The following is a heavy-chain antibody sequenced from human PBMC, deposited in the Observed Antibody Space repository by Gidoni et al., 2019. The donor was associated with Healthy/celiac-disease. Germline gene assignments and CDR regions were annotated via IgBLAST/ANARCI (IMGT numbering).Heavy chain of an antibody. CDR1: GFPFSSYW. Sequence: EVQLVESGGGLVQPGGSLRLACAASGFPFSSYWMHWVRQAPGKGLVWVSRINSDGSSTSYADSVKGRFTISRDNAKNTLYLQMNSLRAEDTAVYYCARGAMGYCTNGVCSGFDYWGQGTLVTVSS. D-gene: IGHD2-8*01. CDR3: ARGAMGYCTNGVCSGFDY. CDR2: INSDGSST. J-gene: IGHJ4*02. V-gene: IGHV3-74*01.